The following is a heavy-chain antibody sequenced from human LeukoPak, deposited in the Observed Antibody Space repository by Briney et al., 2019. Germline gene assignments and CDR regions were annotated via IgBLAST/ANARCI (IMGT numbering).Heavy chain of an antibody. J-gene: IGHJ3*02. Sequence: AGGSLTLSCAPSGFTFSSYGMHWVRQAPGKGLEWLGVVTYDGSNKFYTDSVKGRFTISRDNSKNTLYLQMNSLRVEDTAVYYCARDNLGLIWFGPSRPGAFDIWGQGTMVTVSS. CDR1: GFTFSSYG. V-gene: IGHV3-30*03. CDR3: ARDNLGLIWFGPSRPGAFDI. CDR2: VTYDGSNK. D-gene: IGHD3-10*01.